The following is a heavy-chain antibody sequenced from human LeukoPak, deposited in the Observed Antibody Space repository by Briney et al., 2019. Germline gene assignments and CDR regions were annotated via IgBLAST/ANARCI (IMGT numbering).Heavy chain of an antibody. V-gene: IGHV1-8*02. CDR1: GYNFTGFD. Sequence: GASVRVSRKSSGYNFTGFDIDWMRQAPGQGLEWMAWLNPDTGKTGFAPNFQGRLTITRGSSIRTVYMELTNLRSDDTAVYYCARGSGTYGATFDYWGQGTLVTVSS. CDR3: ARGSGTYGATFDY. J-gene: IGHJ4*02. D-gene: IGHD4/OR15-4a*01. CDR2: LNPDTGKT.